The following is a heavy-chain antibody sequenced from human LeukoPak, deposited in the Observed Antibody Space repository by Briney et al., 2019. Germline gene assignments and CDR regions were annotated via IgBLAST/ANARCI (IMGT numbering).Heavy chain of an antibody. CDR3: ARLSHGLQGPFDY. CDR1: GYSISSGYY. Sequence: SETLSLTCTVSGYSISSGYYWGWIRQPAGKGLEWIGRIYTSGSTNYNPSLKSRVTMSVDTSKNQFSLKLSSVTAADTAVYYCARLSHGLQGPFDYWGQGTLVTVSS. V-gene: IGHV4-4*07. D-gene: IGHD5-24*01. J-gene: IGHJ4*02. CDR2: IYTSGST.